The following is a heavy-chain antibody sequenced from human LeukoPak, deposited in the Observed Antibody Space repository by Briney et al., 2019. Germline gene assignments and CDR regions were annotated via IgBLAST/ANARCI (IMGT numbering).Heavy chain of an antibody. D-gene: IGHD6-19*01. V-gene: IGHV4-39*07. CDR2: IYYSGST. J-gene: IGHJ4*02. Sequence: YLSETLSLTCTVSGGSISSSSYYWGWIRQPPGKGLEWIGSIYYSGSTYYNPSLKSRVTISVDTSKNQFSLKLSSVTAADTAVYYCARLGSGWSTPFDYWGQGTLVTVSS. CDR1: GGSISSSSYY. CDR3: ARLGSGWSTPFDY.